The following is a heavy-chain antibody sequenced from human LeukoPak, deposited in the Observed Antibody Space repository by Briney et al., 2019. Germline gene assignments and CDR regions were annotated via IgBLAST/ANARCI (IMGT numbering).Heavy chain of an antibody. V-gene: IGHV4-59*08. CDR2: IYYSGST. Sequence: SETLSLTCTVSGGSISSYYWSWIRQPPGKGLEWIGYIYYSGSTNYNPSLTSRVTISVDTSKNQFTPKMRSITAAATAVPYCARGRAEGYSGYDFGPSYSAYSGQRTLVTASS. CDR1: GGSISSYY. D-gene: IGHD5-12*01. CDR3: ARGRAEGYSGYDFGPSYSAY. J-gene: IGHJ4*02.